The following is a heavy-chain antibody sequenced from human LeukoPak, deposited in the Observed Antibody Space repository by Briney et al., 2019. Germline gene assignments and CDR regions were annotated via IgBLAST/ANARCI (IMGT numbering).Heavy chain of an antibody. CDR2: IYYSGST. J-gene: IGHJ6*03. CDR3: ARVTYTVAARYYYYMDV. V-gene: IGHV4-59*01. D-gene: IGHD6-6*01. Sequence: SETLSLTCSVSGGSISSYYWSWIRQPPGKGLEWIGYIYYSGSTNYIPSLKSRVTISVDTSKNQFSLKLSPVTAADTAVYYCARVTYTVAARYYYYMDVWGKGTTVTVSS. CDR1: GGSISSYY.